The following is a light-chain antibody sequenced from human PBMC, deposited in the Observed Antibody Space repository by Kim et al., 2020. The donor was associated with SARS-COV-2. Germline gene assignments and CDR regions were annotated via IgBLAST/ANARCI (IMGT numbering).Light chain of an antibody. V-gene: IGKV1-5*03. J-gene: IGKJ1*01. CDR1: QSISSW. CDR3: QQYNTYWT. CDR2: KAS. Sequence: DIQMTQSPSTLSASEGDRVTITCRASQSISSWLAWYQQKPGKAPKLLIYKASNLASGVPSRFSGSESRTEFTLTISSLQPDDFATYYCQQYNTYWTFGQGTKVEIK.